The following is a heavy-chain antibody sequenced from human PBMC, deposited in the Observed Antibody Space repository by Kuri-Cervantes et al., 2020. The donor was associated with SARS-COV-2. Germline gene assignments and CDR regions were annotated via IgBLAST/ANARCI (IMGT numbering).Heavy chain of an antibody. CDR2: ISYDGSNK. CDR3: ARGTGLQFLDY. CDR1: GFTFSDYY. V-gene: IGHV3-30-3*01. Sequence: GGSLRLSCAASGFTFSDYYMSWIRQAPGKGLEWVAVISYDGSNKYYADSVKGRFTISRDNSKNTLCLQMNSLRAEDTAVYYCARGTGLQFLDYWGQGTLVTVSS. J-gene: IGHJ4*02. D-gene: IGHD5-24*01.